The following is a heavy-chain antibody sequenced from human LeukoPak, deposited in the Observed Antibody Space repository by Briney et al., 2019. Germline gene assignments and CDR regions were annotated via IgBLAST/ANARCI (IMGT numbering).Heavy chain of an antibody. CDR3: AREERYSSSWYYFDY. Sequence: ASVKVSCKASGYTFTSYAMHWVRQAPGQRLERMGWINAGNGNTKYSQKFQGRVTITRDTSASTAYMELSSLRSEDTAVYYCAREERYSSSWYYFDYWGQGTLVTVSS. J-gene: IGHJ4*02. CDR2: INAGNGNT. V-gene: IGHV1-3*01. CDR1: GYTFTSYA. D-gene: IGHD6-13*01.